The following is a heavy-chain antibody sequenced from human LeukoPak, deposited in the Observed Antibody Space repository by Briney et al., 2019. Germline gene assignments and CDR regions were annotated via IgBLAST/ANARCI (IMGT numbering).Heavy chain of an antibody. J-gene: IGHJ4*02. CDR1: GYTFTGYY. Sequence: GASVKVSCKASGYTFTGYYMHWVRQAPGQGLEWMGRINPNSGDTTYAQKFQGRVTMTRDTSISTAYMELSWLRSDDTAVYYCAREYCSGGICYAYFDYWGQGTLVTVSS. CDR2: INPNSGDT. CDR3: AREYCSGGICYAYFDY. D-gene: IGHD2-15*01. V-gene: IGHV1-2*06.